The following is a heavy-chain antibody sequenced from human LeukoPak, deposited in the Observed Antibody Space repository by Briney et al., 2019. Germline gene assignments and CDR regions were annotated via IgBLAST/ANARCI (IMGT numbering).Heavy chain of an antibody. CDR2: IYYSGST. V-gene: IGHV4-39*01. J-gene: IGHJ4*02. CDR3: ARLGLSLYYSDY. CDR1: GGSISSSSYY. Sequence: PSETLSLTCTVSGGSISSSSYYWGWIRQPPGKGLEWIGSIYYSGSTYYNPSLKSRVTISVDTSKNQFSLKLSSVTAADTAVYYCARLGLSLYYSDYWGQGTLVTVSS.